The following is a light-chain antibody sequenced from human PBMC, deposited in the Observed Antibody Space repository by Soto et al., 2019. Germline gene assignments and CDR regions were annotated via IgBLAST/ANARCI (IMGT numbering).Light chain of an antibody. J-gene: IGLJ1*01. Sequence: QSVLTQPPSASGTPGQRVTISCSGSSSNIGSNYVYWYQQLPGTAPKLLIYRNNQRPSGVPDRFSGSKSGTSASLAISGLRYEDEDDYYREPWDDSLSGNYACGTATKVKVL. CDR2: RNN. CDR3: EPWDDSLSGNYA. CDR1: SSNIGSNY. V-gene: IGLV1-47*01.